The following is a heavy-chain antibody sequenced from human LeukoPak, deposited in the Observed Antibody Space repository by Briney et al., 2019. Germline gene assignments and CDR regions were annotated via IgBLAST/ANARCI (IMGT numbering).Heavy chain of an antibody. CDR2: IYYSGST. CDR3: ARCGAARLYMDV. J-gene: IGHJ6*03. Sequence: PSETLSLTCTVSGGSISSGGYYWSWIRQHPGKGLEWIGYIYYSGSTNYNPSLKSRVTISVDTSKNQFSLKLSSVTAADTAVYYCARCGAARLYMDVWGKGTTVTVSS. V-gene: IGHV4-61*08. CDR1: GGSISSGGYY. D-gene: IGHD6-6*01.